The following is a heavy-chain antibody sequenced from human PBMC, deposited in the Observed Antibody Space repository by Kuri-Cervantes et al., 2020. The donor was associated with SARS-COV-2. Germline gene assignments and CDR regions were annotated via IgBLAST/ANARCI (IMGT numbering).Heavy chain of an antibody. V-gene: IGHV3-30*03. CDR3: ARGRQWLALYYFDY. J-gene: IGHJ4*02. Sequence: GGSLRLSCAASGFTFSSYGIHWVRQAPGKGLEWVAVISYDGSDKYYADSVKGRFTISRDNSKNTLYLQMNSLRAEDTAVYYCARGRQWLALYYFDYWGQGTLVTVSS. D-gene: IGHD6-19*01. CDR1: GFTFSSYG. CDR2: ISYDGSDK.